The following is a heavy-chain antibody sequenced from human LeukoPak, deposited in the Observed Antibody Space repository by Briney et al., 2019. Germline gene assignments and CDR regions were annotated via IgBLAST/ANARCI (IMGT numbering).Heavy chain of an antibody. J-gene: IGHJ4*01. V-gene: IGHV3-72*01. CDR3: ARSSSTWYPLFDY. CDR1: GFSFSDYY. CDR2: TRNKANSYTT. Sequence: PGGSLRLSCAASGFSFSDYYMDWVRRAPGKGLEWVGRTRNKANSYTTEYAASVKGRFAISRDDSKNSLYLQMNSLKIEDTAIYYCARSSSTWYPLFDYWGQGTLVTVSS. D-gene: IGHD6-13*01.